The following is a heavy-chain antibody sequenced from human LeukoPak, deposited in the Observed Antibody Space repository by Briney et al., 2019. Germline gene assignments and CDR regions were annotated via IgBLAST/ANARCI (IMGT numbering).Heavy chain of an antibody. J-gene: IGHJ5*02. CDR1: GFTFTSHA. CDR3: VKATPLLWFGELLLGEFDP. CDR2: FSGSGGST. D-gene: IGHD3-10*01. V-gene: IGHV3-23*01. Sequence: HSGRSLRLSCAASGFTFTSHAMSWVGPAAGRVRDWVSAFSGSGGSTYYADSVKGRFTISGDNSKNTLYLQMNSLRAEDTAVYYCVKATPLLWFGELLLGEFDPWGQGTLVTVSS.